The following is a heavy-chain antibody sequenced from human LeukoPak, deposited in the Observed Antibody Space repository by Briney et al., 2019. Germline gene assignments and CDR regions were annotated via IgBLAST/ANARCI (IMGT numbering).Heavy chain of an antibody. D-gene: IGHD3-3*01. V-gene: IGHV3-23*01. J-gene: IGHJ4*02. CDR3: ADYGVSGVRNNFY. CDR1: GVAFSSSA. Sequence: GGSLRLSCAASGVAFSSSAMSWVRQPPGKGLEWVSTISVASITFYADSVKGRFTISRDNSRNTVYLQMTSLRADDTAVYYCADYGVSGVRNNFYWGLGTLVTVSS. CDR2: ISVASIT.